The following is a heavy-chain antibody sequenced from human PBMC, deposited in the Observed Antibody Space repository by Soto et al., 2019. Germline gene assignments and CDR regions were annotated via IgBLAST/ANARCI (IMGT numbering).Heavy chain of an antibody. CDR2: TYQSGSA. V-gene: IGHV4-30-2*06. CDR1: GGSISSGGYS. Sequence: SETLSLTCNVSGGSISSGGYSWTWIRQSPGKGLEWIGYTYQSGSAYYNPSLKSRVTISVDRSKNQFSLNLTSVTAADTAVYYCARDYYGMDVWGQGTTVTVSS. CDR3: ARDYYGMDV. J-gene: IGHJ6*02.